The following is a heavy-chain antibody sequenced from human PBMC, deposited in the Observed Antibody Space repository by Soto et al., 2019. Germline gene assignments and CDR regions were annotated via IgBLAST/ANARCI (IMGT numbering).Heavy chain of an antibody. D-gene: IGHD3-3*01. Sequence: EVQLVESGGGLVQPGGSLRLSCVASGFTFRSYWMSWVRQTPGKGLEWVANIKQDGSEKYYVDSVNGRFTISRDNAKNSLYLQMSSLRAEDTALYYCARDWTPLDYWGQGTLVTVSS. V-gene: IGHV3-7*01. CDR1: GFTFRSYW. CDR2: IKQDGSEK. CDR3: ARDWTPLDY. J-gene: IGHJ4*02.